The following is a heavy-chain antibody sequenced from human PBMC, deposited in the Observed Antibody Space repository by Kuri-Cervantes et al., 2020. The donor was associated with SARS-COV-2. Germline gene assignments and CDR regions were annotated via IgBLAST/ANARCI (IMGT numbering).Heavy chain of an antibody. CDR2: IYYSGST. D-gene: IGHD1-26*01. CDR3: ATMYSGSYGGDDAFDI. CDR1: GGSISSSSYY. Sequence: SETLSLTCTVSGGSISSSSYYWGWIRQPPGKGLEWIGSIYYSGSTYYNPSLKSRVTISVDTSTNQFSLKLSSVTAADTAVYYCATMYSGSYGGDDAFDIWGQGTMVTVSS. J-gene: IGHJ3*02. V-gene: IGHV4-39*01.